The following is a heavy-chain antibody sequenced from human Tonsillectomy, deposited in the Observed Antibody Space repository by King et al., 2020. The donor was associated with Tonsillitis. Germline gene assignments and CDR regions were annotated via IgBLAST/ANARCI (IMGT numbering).Heavy chain of an antibody. Sequence: VQLQESGPGLVKPSQTLSLTCAVSGGSLSSGGYSWSWIRQPPGKGLEWIGYIYYSGTTYYNPSLKSRVTISVDTSNNQFSLKLSSVTAADTAVYYCASFYCGGDCHYDYWGQGTLVTVSS. CDR3: ASFYCGGDCHYDY. CDR2: IYYSGTT. CDR1: GGSLSSGGYS. D-gene: IGHD2-21*02. V-gene: IGHV4-30-4*07. J-gene: IGHJ4*02.